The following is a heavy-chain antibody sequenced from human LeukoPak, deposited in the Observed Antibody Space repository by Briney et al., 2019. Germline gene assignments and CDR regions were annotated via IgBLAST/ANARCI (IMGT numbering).Heavy chain of an antibody. CDR1: GGTFSSYA. CDR3: AREFGELYGYYYMDV. J-gene: IGHJ6*03. D-gene: IGHD3-10*01. V-gene: IGHV1-69*13. CDR2: IIPIFGTA. Sequence: GASGKVACKASGGTFSSYAISWVRQAPGQGLEWMGGIIPIFGTANYAQKFQGRVTITADESTSTAYMELSSLRSEDTAVYYCAREFGELYGYYYMDVWGKGTTVTVSS.